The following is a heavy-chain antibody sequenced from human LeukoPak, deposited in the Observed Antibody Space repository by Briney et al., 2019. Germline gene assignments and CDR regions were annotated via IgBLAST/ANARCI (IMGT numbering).Heavy chain of an antibody. J-gene: IGHJ5*02. Sequence: PSETLSLTCVVYGESFSGYYWSWIRQPPGKGLEWIGEINHSGSTNYNPSLKSRVTISVDTSKNQFSLKLSSVTAADTAVYYCARPSKRGYSSSWSSGNWFDPWGQGTLVTVSS. CDR1: GESFSGYY. CDR2: INHSGST. CDR3: ARPSKRGYSSSWSSGNWFDP. V-gene: IGHV4-34*01. D-gene: IGHD6-13*01.